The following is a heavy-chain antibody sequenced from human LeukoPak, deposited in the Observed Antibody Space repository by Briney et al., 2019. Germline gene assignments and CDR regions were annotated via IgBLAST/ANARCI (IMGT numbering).Heavy chain of an antibody. Sequence: GASVKVSCKAYGYTFTGYYMHWVRQAPGQGLEWMGRINPNSGGTNYAQKFQGRVTMTRDTSISTAYMELSRLRSDDTAVYYCATTGIFGVAKGYFDYWGQGTLVTVSS. CDR3: ATTGIFGVAKGYFDY. V-gene: IGHV1-2*06. J-gene: IGHJ4*02. CDR2: INPNSGGT. CDR1: GYTFTGYY. D-gene: IGHD3-3*01.